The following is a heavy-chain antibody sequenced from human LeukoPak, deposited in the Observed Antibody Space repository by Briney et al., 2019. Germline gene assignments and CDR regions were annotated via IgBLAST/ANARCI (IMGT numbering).Heavy chain of an antibody. CDR1: GFTFDDYG. J-gene: IGHJ4*02. Sequence: PGGSLRLSCAASGFTFDDYGMSWVRQAPGKGLEWVSGINWNGGSTGYADSVKGRFTISRDNAKNSLYLQMNSLRAEDTALYYCARAGRGYSGYDVHYDYWGQGTLVTVSS. CDR3: ARAGRGYSGYDVHYDY. V-gene: IGHV3-20*04. D-gene: IGHD5-12*01. CDR2: INWNGGST.